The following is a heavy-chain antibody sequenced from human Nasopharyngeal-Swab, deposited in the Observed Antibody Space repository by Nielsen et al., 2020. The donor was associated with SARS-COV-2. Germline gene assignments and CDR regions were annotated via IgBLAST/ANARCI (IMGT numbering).Heavy chain of an antibody. J-gene: IGHJ3*01. CDR2: IRFDGNNK. V-gene: IGHV3-30*02. CDR3: ATSGTYLDPFDV. Sequence: GESLKISCAASGFTFSNYGMHWVRQAPGKGLEWVAFIRFDGNNKYYADSVKGRFTISRDNFKNTLYLQINSLRTEDTAVYYCATSGTYLDPFDVWGQGTMVTVSS. D-gene: IGHD1-26*01. CDR1: GFTFSNYG.